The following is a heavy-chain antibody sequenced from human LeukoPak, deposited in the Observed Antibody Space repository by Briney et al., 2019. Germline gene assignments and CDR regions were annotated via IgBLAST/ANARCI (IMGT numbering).Heavy chain of an antibody. CDR3: ARVRLGYYYYGMDV. CDR2: IYYSGST. J-gene: IGHJ6*02. CDR1: GGSISSGDYY. Sequence: SETLSLTCTVSGGSISSGDYYWSWFRQPPGKGLEWIGYIYYSGSTYYNPSLKSRVTISVDTSKNQFSLKLSSVTAADTAVYYCARVRLGYYYYGMDVWGQGTTVTVSS. V-gene: IGHV4-30-4*02.